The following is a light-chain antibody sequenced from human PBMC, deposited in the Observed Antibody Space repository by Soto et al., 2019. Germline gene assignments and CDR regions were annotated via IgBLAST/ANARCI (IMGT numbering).Light chain of an antibody. Sequence: EIVMTQSPATLSVSPGERATLSCRASQSVSSNLAWYQQKPCQAPRLLIYGASTRATGIPARVSGSGSGTEFNLTISSMQSEYVSVYYCQQYNNWPPLTFGGGTKGEIK. CDR2: GAS. V-gene: IGKV3-15*01. J-gene: IGKJ4*02. CDR1: QSVSSN. CDR3: QQYNNWPPLT.